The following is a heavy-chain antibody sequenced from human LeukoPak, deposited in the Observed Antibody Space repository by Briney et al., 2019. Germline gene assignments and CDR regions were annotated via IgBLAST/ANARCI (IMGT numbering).Heavy chain of an antibody. CDR2: INHSGST. CDR1: GGSFSGYY. CDR3: ARANYYDSSGPRI. J-gene: IGHJ3*02. D-gene: IGHD3-22*01. V-gene: IGHV4-34*01. Sequence: SETLSLTCAVYGGSFSGYYWSWIRQPPGKGLEWIGEINHSGSTNYNPSLKSRITISVDTSKNQFSLKLSSVTAADTAVYYCARANYYDSSGPRIWGQGTMVTVSS.